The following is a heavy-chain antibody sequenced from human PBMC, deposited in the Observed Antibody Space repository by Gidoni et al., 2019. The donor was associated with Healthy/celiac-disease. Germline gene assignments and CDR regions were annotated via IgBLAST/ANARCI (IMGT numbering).Heavy chain of an antibody. Sequence: EVQLVESGGGLVQPGRSLRLSCAASGFTFDAYAMHWVRQAQGKGLEWVSGISWNSGSIGYADSVKGRFTISRDNAKNSLYLQMNSLRAEDTALYYCAKDIWGDGYIGTGSTFDYWGQGTLVTVSS. CDR2: ISWNSGSI. V-gene: IGHV3-9*01. J-gene: IGHJ4*02. CDR1: GFTFDAYA. CDR3: AKDIWGDGYIGTGSTFDY. D-gene: IGHD3-16*01.